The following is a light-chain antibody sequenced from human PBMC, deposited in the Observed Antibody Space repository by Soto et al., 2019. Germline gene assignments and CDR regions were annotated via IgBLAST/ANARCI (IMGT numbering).Light chain of an antibody. Sequence: DIQMTQSPSSLSASVGDTITITCSASQIISHYLVWYQQKPGKAPRVLISAASSLQTGVPSRFSGRQSGTDFTLSISSLQPEDFATYYCQQSYSTPYTFGQGTKLEIK. CDR3: QQSYSTPYT. CDR2: AAS. CDR1: QIISHY. J-gene: IGKJ2*01. V-gene: IGKV1-39*01.